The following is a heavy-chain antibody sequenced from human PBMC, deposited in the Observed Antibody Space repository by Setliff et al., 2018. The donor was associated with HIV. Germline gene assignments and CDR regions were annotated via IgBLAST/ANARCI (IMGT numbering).Heavy chain of an antibody. V-gene: IGHV4-38-2*02. CDR1: GYSISRDHY. CDR3: ARDRGGYYNILTGYYTQSYFFDY. D-gene: IGHD3-9*01. Sequence: ETLSLTCAVSGYSISRDHYWAWIRQPPGKGLEYIGNIYHSGSTNYNPSLKSRVTISVDKSKNQFSLKLSSVTAADTAVYYCARDRGGYYNILTGYYTQSYFFDYWGQGTLVTVSS. CDR2: IYHSGST. J-gene: IGHJ4*02.